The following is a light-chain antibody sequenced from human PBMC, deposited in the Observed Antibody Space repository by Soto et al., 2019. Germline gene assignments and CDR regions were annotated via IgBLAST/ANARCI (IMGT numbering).Light chain of an antibody. Sequence: QSALTQPPSASGSPGQSVTISCTGTSSDVGGYNYVSWYQQHPGKAPKLMIYEVSKRPSGVPDRFSGSKSGNTASLTVSGLQAEDEADYYCNSHAGSNNRVFGGGTKLTVL. V-gene: IGLV2-8*01. CDR1: SSDVGGYNY. CDR3: NSHAGSNNRV. CDR2: EVS. J-gene: IGLJ3*02.